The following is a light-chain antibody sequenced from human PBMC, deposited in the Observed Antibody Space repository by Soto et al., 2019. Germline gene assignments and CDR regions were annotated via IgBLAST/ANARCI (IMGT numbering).Light chain of an antibody. V-gene: IGKV3-11*01. CDR3: QHRSIWPQG. Sequence: LFTQSATNLYLSPCERSSLCCRASRSVSSYLAWYQQKPGQAPRLLIYDTSNRATGIPARFSGSGSGTDFTLTISSLEPEDFVVYYCQHRSIWPQGFGEGGKVDI. CDR2: DTS. J-gene: IGKJ1*01. CDR1: RSVSSY.